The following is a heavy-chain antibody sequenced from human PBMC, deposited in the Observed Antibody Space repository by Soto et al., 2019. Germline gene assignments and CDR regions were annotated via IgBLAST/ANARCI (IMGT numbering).Heavy chain of an antibody. CDR1: GYTFTDYY. Sequence: VSCKASGYTFTDYYIHWLRQAPGQGLEWMGWVNPHSGGTKFAQKFQGSVTMTSDTSITTAYMELSRLKSDDTAVYYCARPQRPWEIYALHVWGQG. CDR2: VNPHSGGT. CDR3: ARPQRPWEIYALHV. J-gene: IGHJ6*02. V-gene: IGHV1-2*04. D-gene: IGHD3-10*01.